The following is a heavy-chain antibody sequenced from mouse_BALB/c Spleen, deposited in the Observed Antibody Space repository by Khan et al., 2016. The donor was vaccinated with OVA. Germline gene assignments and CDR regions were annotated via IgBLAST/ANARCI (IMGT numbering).Heavy chain of an antibody. D-gene: IGHD1-1*01. CDR1: GYAFNNYM. V-gene: IGHV1-54*01. Sequence: QVQLQQSGIELVRPGTSVKVSCKASGYAFNNYMIEWVKQRPGQGLEWIGVINPGSGGTNYNEKFKGKATLTADKSSNTAYMQLSSLTSDDSAVYFCARGEYGSLAYWGQGTLVTVSA. CDR3: ARGEYGSLAY. J-gene: IGHJ3*01. CDR2: INPGSGGT.